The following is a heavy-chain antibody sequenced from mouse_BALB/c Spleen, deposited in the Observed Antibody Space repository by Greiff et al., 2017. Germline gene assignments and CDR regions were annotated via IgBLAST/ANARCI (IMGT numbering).Heavy chain of an antibody. V-gene: IGHV1-14*01. CDR2: INPYNDGT. D-gene: IGHD1-1*01. Sequence: EVQLQQSGPELVKPGASVKMSCKASGYTFTSYVMHWVKQKPGQGLEWIGYINPYNDGTKYNEKFKGKATLTSDKSSSTAYMELSSLTSEDSAVYYCAKAIYYYGSSQFAYWGQGTLVTVSA. CDR1: GYTFTSYV. CDR3: AKAIYYYGSSQFAY. J-gene: IGHJ3*01.